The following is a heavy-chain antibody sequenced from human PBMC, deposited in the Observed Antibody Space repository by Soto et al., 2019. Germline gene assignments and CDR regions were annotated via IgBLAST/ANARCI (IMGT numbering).Heavy chain of an antibody. J-gene: IGHJ5*02. CDR2: IYYSGST. V-gene: IGHV4-59*01. CDR1: GGSISSYY. Sequence: LSLTCTVSGGSISSYYWSWIRQPPGKGLEWIGYIYYSGSTNYNPSLKSRVTISVDTSKNQFSLKLSSVTAADTAVYYCARSAAAGPRDWFDPWGQGTLVTVSS. D-gene: IGHD6-13*01. CDR3: ARSAAAGPRDWFDP.